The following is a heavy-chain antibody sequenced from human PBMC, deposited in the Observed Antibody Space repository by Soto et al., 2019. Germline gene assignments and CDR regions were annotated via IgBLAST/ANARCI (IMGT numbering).Heavy chain of an antibody. V-gene: IGHV3-30*09. CDR2: LSYDGNNK. Sequence: QVQLVESGGGVVQPGRSLRLSCAASGFTFRSYAMHWVRQAPGKGLELVAVLSYDGNNKYYADSVKGRFAISRDNSRNTLYLQMNSLRAEDTAVYYRARARLDTPALDYWGQGTLVTVSS. CDR3: ARARLDTPALDY. J-gene: IGHJ4*02. CDR1: GFTFRSYA. D-gene: IGHD2-2*01.